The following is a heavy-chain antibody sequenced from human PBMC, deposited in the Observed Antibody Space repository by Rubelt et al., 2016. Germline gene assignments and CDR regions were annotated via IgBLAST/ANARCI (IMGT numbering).Heavy chain of an antibody. CDR3: AREAYSGRYPLIDY. CDR2: ISAYNGKT. J-gene: IGHJ4*02. CDR1: GYTFTTYG. V-gene: IGHV1-18*01. D-gene: IGHD1-26*01. Sequence: QVQLVQSGAEAKKPGASVKVSCKASGYTFTTYGINWVRQAPGQGLEWMGWISAYNGKTNHAQKLQGRVTMTTDTSTSTAYMELRSLRSDDTAVYYCAREAYSGRYPLIDYWGQGTLVTVSS.